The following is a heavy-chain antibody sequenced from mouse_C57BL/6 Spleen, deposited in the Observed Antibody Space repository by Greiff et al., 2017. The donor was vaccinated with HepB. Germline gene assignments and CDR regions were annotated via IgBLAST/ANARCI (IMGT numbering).Heavy chain of an antibody. CDR3: AVITTVYFDY. Sequence: QVHVKQSGAELAKPGASVKLSCKASGYTFTSYWMHWVKQRPGQGLEWIGYINPSSGYTKYNQKFKDKATLTADKSSSTAYMQLSSLTYEDSAVYYCAVITTVYFDYWGQGTTLTVSS. J-gene: IGHJ2*01. CDR1: GYTFTSYW. V-gene: IGHV1-7*01. CDR2: INPSSGYT. D-gene: IGHD1-1*01.